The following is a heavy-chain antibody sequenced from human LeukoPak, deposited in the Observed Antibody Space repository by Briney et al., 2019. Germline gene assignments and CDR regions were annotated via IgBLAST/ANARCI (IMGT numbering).Heavy chain of an antibody. D-gene: IGHD2-15*01. CDR1: GGSFSGYY. V-gene: IGHV4-34*01. CDR3: AKDLSGGSSREGGDY. J-gene: IGHJ4*02. CDR2: INHSGST. Sequence: SETLSLTCAVYGGSFSGYYWSWIRQPPGKGLEWIGEINHSGSTNYNPSLKSRVTISVDTSKNQFSLKLSSVTAADTAVYYCAKDLSGGSSREGGDYWGQGTLVTVSS.